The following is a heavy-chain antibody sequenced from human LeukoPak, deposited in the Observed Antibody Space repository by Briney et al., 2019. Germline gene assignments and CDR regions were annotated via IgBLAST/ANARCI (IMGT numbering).Heavy chain of an antibody. CDR2: ISYDGSNK. CDR3: AKDQKAVAGPGDY. D-gene: IGHD6-19*01. CDR1: GFTFSSYG. Sequence: GGSLRLSCAASGFTFSSYGMHWVRQAPGKGLEWVAVISYDGSNKYYADPVKGRFTISRDNSKNTLYLQMNSLRAEDTAVYYCAKDQKAVAGPGDYWGQGTLVTVSS. V-gene: IGHV3-30*18. J-gene: IGHJ4*02.